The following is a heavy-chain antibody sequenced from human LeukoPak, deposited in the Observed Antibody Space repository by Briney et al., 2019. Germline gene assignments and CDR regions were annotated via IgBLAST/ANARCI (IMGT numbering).Heavy chain of an antibody. J-gene: IGHJ3*02. CDR2: ISEDGGST. CDR1: GFTFDDDA. V-gene: IGHV3-43*02. D-gene: IGHD6-19*01. CDR3: AKDAPGWYDAFDI. Sequence: GGSLRLSCAASGFTFDDDAMHWVLQAPGKGLEWVSLISEDGGSTYYADSVKGRFTISRDNSKNSLYLQMNSLRTEDTALYYCAKDAPGWYDAFDIWGQGTMVTVSS.